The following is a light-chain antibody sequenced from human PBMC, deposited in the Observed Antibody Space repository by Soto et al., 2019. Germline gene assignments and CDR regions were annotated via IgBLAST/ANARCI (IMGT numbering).Light chain of an antibody. J-gene: IGKJ1*01. CDR3: QQYNNWWT. CDR1: QTVRNN. CDR2: GAS. V-gene: IGKV3-15*01. Sequence: EIMMTQSPATLSVSPWEIATLSCRASQTVRNNYLAWYQQKPGQAPRLLIYGASTRATGISARFSGSGSGTEFTLTISSLQSEDFGVYYCQQYNNWWTFGQGTMVDVK.